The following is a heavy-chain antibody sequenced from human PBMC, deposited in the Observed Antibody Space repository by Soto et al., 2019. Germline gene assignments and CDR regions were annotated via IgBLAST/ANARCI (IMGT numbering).Heavy chain of an antibody. CDR1: AFSLSTGGVG. CDR2: LYWDDDK. CDR3: IQSRCGGDCLQSYASYYYYGMDV. D-gene: IGHD2-21*02. V-gene: IGHV2-5*02. J-gene: IGHJ6*02. Sequence: QITLKKSGPTLVKPTQTLTLTCTFSAFSLSTGGVGVCWIRQPPGKSLEWLALLYWDDDKRYSPSLRSRLTITKDTSKNQVVLTMTHMDPVDTATYYCIQSRCGGDCLQSYASYYYYGMDVWGQGTTVTVSS.